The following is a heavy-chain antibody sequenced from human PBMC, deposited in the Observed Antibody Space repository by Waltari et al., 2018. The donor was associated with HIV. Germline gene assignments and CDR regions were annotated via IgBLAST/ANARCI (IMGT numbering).Heavy chain of an antibody. J-gene: IGHJ4*02. CDR1: GFTFSSYD. CDR3: ARDRHYGEYDY. D-gene: IGHD4-17*01. Sequence: EVQVVESGGGLVQPGGSLRLSCAASGFTFSSYDMQWVRQATGKGLEWVSTVDTAGDTYYPDSVKGRFTISRENAKNSLYLQMNSLRAEDTAVYYCARDRHYGEYDYWGQGTLVTVSS. V-gene: IGHV3-13*01. CDR2: VDTAGDT.